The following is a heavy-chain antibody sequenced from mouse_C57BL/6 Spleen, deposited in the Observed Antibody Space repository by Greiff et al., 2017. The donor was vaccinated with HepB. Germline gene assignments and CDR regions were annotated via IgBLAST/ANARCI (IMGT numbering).Heavy chain of an antibody. CDR1: GYTFTDYE. CDR2: IDPETGGT. D-gene: IGHD3-3*01. CDR3: TRRTARYYFDY. J-gene: IGHJ2*01. V-gene: IGHV1-15*01. Sequence: VQLQESGAELVRPGASVTLSCKASGYTFTDYEMHWVKQTPVHGLEWIGAIDPETGGTAYNQKFKGKAILTADKSSSTAYMELRSLTSEDSAVYYCTRRTARYYFDYWGQGTTLTVSS.